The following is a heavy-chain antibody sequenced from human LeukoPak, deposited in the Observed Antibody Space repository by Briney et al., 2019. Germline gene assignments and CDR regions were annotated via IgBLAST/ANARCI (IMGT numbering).Heavy chain of an antibody. CDR1: GGSFSGYY. Sequence: SETLSLTCAVYGGSFSGYYWSWIRQPPGKGLEWIGEINHSGSTNYNPSLKSRVTISVDTSKNQFSLKLSSVTAADTAVYYCAKDIFRMSIAARQRGGASPSDYYYYGMDVWGQGTTVTVSS. V-gene: IGHV4-34*01. CDR2: INHSGST. CDR3: AKDIFRMSIAARQRGGASPSDYYYYGMDV. J-gene: IGHJ6*02. D-gene: IGHD6-6*01.